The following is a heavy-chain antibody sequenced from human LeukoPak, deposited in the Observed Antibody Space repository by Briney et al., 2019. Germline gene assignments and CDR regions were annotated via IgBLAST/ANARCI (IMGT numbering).Heavy chain of an antibody. Sequence: PSETLSLTCAVSGGSISSGGYSWSWIRQPPGKGLEWIGYIYYSGSTNYNPSLKSRVTISVDTSKNQFSLKLSSVTAADTAVYYCARVANDYVWGSYRPPWGYFDYWGQGTLVTVSS. D-gene: IGHD3-16*02. CDR2: IYYSGST. J-gene: IGHJ4*02. V-gene: IGHV4-61*08. CDR1: GGSISSGGYS. CDR3: ARVANDYVWGSYRPPWGYFDY.